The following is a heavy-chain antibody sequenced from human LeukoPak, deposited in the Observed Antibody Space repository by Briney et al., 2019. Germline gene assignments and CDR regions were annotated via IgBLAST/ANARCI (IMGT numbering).Heavy chain of an antibody. V-gene: IGHV4-59*11. CDR3: ARVVGWYCGGDCYPYDI. Sequence: SETLSLTCTVSGASISSQYWGWIRQPPGKGLEWIGNFYYSGTNYNPSLESRVTISVDTSNNQFSLSVSSVTAADTAVYYCARVVGWYCGGDCYPYDIWGQGTMVTVSS. D-gene: IGHD2-21*01. CDR2: FYYSGT. CDR1: GASISSQY. J-gene: IGHJ3*02.